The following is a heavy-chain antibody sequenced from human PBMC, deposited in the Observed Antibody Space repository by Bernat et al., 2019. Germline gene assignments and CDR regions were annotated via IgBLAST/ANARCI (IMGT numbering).Heavy chain of an antibody. Sequence: QVKLVESGGGVVQPGRSLRLSCAASGFTFSNYGMHWVRQAPGKGLEWVAVIWYDGSNKYYADSVKGRFTISRYNSKNTLYLQMNSLRAEDTAVYYCARDGGISSSWPRYSDYWGQGTLVTVSS. J-gene: IGHJ4*02. D-gene: IGHD6-13*01. CDR2: IWYDGSNK. V-gene: IGHV3-33*01. CDR3: ARDGGISSSWPRYSDY. CDR1: GFTFSNYG.